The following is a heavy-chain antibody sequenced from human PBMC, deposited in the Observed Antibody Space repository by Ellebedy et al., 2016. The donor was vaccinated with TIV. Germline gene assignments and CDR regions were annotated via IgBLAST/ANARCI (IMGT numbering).Heavy chain of an antibody. CDR2: VSRGREA. D-gene: IGHD3-3*01. J-gene: IGHJ4*02. CDR3: SRDGREWSRDC. Sequence: GGSLRLXXAASGFTFSIFGMTWVRQRPGKGLEWVATVSRGREAYYADPFKGRFFISRDNDLNSVFLQLNNLRVEDTAVYYCSRDGREWSRDCWGQGTLATVSS. CDR1: GFTFSIFG. V-gene: IGHV3-21*06.